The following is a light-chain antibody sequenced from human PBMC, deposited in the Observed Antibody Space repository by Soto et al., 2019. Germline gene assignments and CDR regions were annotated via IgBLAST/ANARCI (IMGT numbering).Light chain of an antibody. CDR1: SSNIGARFD. CDR2: SNN. CDR3: QSYDSSLSAYV. Sequence: QYVLTQPPSVSGAPGQRVTISCTGSSSNIGARFDVHWYQQLPGSAPKLLIYSNNNRPSGVPDRFSVSRSATSASLAITGLQAASEADYYCQSYDSSLSAYVFGTATKLTVL. V-gene: IGLV1-40*01. J-gene: IGLJ1*01.